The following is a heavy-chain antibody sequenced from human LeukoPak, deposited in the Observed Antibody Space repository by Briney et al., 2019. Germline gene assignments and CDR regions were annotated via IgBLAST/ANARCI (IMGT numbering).Heavy chain of an antibody. CDR2: IYHSGST. CDR3: ARGGAARLHFQN. D-gene: IGHD6-6*01. J-gene: IGHJ1*01. Sequence: SEALSLTCTVSGGSISTYYWNWIRQPPGKGLEWIGYIYHSGSTNYNPSLQSRVTISVDTSKNQFSLNLNSVTAADTAVYYCARGGAARLHFQNWGRGTLVTVSS. V-gene: IGHV4-59*01. CDR1: GGSISTYY.